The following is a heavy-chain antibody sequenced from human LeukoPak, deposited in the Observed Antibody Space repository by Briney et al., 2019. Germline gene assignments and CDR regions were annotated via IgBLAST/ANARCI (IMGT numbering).Heavy chain of an antibody. CDR2: ISFDGSDK. J-gene: IGHJ3*01. V-gene: IGHV3-30-3*01. CDR1: GFMFNSFF. D-gene: IGHD1/OR15-1a*01. Sequence: GSSLRLSCAASGFMFNSFFVHWVRQAPGKGLEWVALISFDGSDKYYSDSVKGRFIVSRDNSENRLGLRMNFLGPGDTAVYYCARGILEQSSGAFDLWGQGTMVSVSS. CDR3: ARGILEQSSGAFDL.